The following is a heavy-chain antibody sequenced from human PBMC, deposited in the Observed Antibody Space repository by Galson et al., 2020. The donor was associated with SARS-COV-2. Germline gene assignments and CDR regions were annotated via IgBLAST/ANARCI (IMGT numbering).Heavy chain of an antibody. J-gene: IGHJ3*02. Sequence: SQTLSLTCTVSGGSISSGGYYWSWIRQHPGKGLEWIGYIYYSGSTYYNPSLKSRVTISVDTSKNQFSLKLSSVTAADTAVYYCAREPLYYDILTGYNAFDIWGQGTMVTVSS. D-gene: IGHD3-9*01. CDR3: AREPLYYDILTGYNAFDI. V-gene: IGHV4-31*03. CDR2: IYYSGST. CDR1: GGSISSGGYY.